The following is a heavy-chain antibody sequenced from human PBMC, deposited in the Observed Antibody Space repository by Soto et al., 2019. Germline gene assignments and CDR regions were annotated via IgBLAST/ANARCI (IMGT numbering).Heavy chain of an antibody. CDR2: MNPNSGNT. CDR3: AREKLVGGIDY. J-gene: IGHJ4*02. D-gene: IGHD6-13*01. V-gene: IGHV1-8*01. Sequence: AVKVSCKSSGYTFTSYDINCVRQATGQGLEWMGWMNPNSGNTGYAQKFQGRVTMTRNTSISTAYMELSSLRSEDTAVYYCAREKLVGGIDYWGQGTLVTVSS. CDR1: GYTFTSYD.